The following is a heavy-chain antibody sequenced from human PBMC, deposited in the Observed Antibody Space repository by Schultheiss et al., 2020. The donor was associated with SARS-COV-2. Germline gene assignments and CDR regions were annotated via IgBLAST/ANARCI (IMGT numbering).Heavy chain of an antibody. CDR2: IYSAGST. CDR3: ARDRTRQKWELLSGGPGN. CDR1: GFTVNNRY. D-gene: IGHD1-26*01. J-gene: IGHJ4*02. Sequence: GSLRLSCAASGFTVNNRYMSWVRQAPGKGLEWISLIYSAGSTYYADSVEGRFTISRDNSKNTLYLQMNSLRDEDTAVYYCARDRTRQKWELLSGGPGNWGQGTLVTVSS. V-gene: IGHV3-53*01.